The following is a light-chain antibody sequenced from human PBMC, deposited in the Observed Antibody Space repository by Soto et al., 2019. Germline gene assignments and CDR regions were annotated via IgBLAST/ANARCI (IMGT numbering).Light chain of an antibody. V-gene: IGKV3-11*01. CDR2: DGS. CDR1: QNLHSF. J-gene: IGKJ5*01. Sequence: EIVLTPPPATLSVSPGERVTLSCRASQNLHSFLNWYQQRPGRAPRPLIYDGSKRAAGVPDRISGDGSGTDYTLTISSLEPEDFAVYYCQQRSNWPPTFGQGTRLEI. CDR3: QQRSNWPPT.